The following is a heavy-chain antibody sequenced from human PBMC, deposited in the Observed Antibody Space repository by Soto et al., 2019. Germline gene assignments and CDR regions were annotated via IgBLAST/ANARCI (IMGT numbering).Heavy chain of an antibody. CDR2: SAPEVGEP. CDR3: PDDRTIVGTIRAFVV. Sequence: ASVKVSCKVPENTLTELTIDWLRQAPGKGLEWMGRSAPEVGEPIYPQKFQGRVSMTEDPSTDTAYMELANLRSADTAVYFCPDDRTIVGTIRAFVVGGEGTRVTLSS. D-gene: IGHD1-26*01. J-gene: IGHJ4*02. V-gene: IGHV1-24*01. CDR1: ENTLTELT.